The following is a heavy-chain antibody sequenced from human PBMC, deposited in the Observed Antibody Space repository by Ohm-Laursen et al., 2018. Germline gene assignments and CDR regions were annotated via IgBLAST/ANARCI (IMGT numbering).Heavy chain of an antibody. CDR2: ISYDGSNK. V-gene: IGHV3-30*18. CDR1: GSTFSSYG. J-gene: IGHJ6*02. CDR3: AKDSRWLGGPYYYGMDV. D-gene: IGHD6-19*01. Sequence: SLRLSCTASGSTFSSYGMHWVRQAPGKGLEWVAVISYDGSNKYYADSVKGRFTISRDNSKNTLYLQMNSLRAEDTAVYYCAKDSRWLGGPYYYGMDVWGQGTTVTVSS.